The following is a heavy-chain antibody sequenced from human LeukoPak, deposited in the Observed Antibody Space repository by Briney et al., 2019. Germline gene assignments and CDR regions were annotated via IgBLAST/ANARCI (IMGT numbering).Heavy chain of an antibody. D-gene: IGHD2-2*01. CDR3: ARDSNPDIVVVPAAKTAFDI. CDR2: INHSGST. CDR1: GGSFSGYY. J-gene: IGHJ3*02. Sequence: SETLSLTCAVYGGSFSGYYWSWIRQPPGKGLEWIGEINHSGSTNYNPSLKSRVTISVDMSKNQFSLKLSSVTAADTAVYYCARDSNPDIVVVPAAKTAFDIWGQGTMVTVSS. V-gene: IGHV4-34*01.